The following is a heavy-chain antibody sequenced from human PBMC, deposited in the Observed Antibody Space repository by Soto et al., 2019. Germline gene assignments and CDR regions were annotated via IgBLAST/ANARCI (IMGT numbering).Heavy chain of an antibody. V-gene: IGHV1-8*01. J-gene: IGHJ5*02. D-gene: IGHD3-16*02. Sequence: ASVKVSCKASGYTFPSYDINWVRQATGQGREWMGWMNPNSGNTGYAQKFQGRVTMTRNTSISTAYMELSSLRSEDTAVYYCARGGYYDYDWGIYRYLDWVDHWGQGTLVSGSS. CDR3: ARGGYYDYDWGIYRYLDWVDH. CDR1: GYTFPSYD. CDR2: MNPNSGNT.